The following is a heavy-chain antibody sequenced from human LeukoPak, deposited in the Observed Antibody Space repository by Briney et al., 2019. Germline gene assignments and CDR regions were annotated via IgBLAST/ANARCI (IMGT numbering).Heavy chain of an antibody. CDR3: ARGGTISETRYFDF. V-gene: IGHV4-34*01. D-gene: IGHD5-24*01. J-gene: IGHJ4*03. CDR1: GGSFSRFY. Sequence: SETLSLTCAVYGGSFSRFYWSWIRQSPGKGLEWIAEIDHRGDTNYNPSVKSRVTVSVDTSKNQFSLKVRSLSAADTAVYYCARGGTISETRYFDFWGQETLVTVS. CDR2: IDHRGDT.